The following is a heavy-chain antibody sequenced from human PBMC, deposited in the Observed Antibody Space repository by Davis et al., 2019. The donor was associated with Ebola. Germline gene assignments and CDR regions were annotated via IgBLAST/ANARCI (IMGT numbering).Heavy chain of an antibody. J-gene: IGHJ4*02. CDR3: AKAAGAHY. CDR2: IVSKTIGGTT. D-gene: IGHD1-26*01. V-gene: IGHV3-15*04. CDR1: GFTFSNAW. Sequence: GESLKISCAASGFTFSNAWMSWVRQAPGKGLEWVGRIVSKTIGGTTDYAAPVKGRFTISRDDSKNMLYLQMNSLRAEDTAVYYCAKAAGAHYWGQGTLVTVSS.